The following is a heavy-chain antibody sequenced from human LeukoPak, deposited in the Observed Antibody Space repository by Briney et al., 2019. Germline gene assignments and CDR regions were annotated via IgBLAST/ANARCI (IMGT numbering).Heavy chain of an antibody. CDR3: AKLGIVATDY. CDR1: GFTFSNYG. J-gene: IGHJ4*02. V-gene: IGHV3-23*01. D-gene: IGHD5-12*01. Sequence: GGSLRLSCAASGFTFSNYGMSWVRQAPGKGLEWVSVISGSGGSTYYADSVKGRLTISRDNSKNTLYLQMNSLRAEDTAVYYCAKLGIVATDYWGQGTLVTVSS. CDR2: ISGSGGST.